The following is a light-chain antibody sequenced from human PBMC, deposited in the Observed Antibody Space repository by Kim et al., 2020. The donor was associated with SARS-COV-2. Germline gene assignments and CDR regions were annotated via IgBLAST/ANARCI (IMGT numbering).Light chain of an antibody. CDR1: KLGDKY. Sequence: SYELTQPPSVSVSPGQTATVTCSGDKLGDKYACWYQQKPGQSPVLVIYEDTKRPSGIPERFPGSNSGNTATLTISGTQAIDEAAYYCQTWDRGSASVVFGGGTQLTVL. CDR2: EDT. V-gene: IGLV3-1*01. CDR3: QTWDRGSASVV. J-gene: IGLJ2*01.